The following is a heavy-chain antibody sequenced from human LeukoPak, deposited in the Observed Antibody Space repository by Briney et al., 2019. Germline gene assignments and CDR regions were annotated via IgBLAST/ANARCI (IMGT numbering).Heavy chain of an antibody. CDR2: IYYSGKT. CDR1: GGSMNSHY. V-gene: IGHV4-59*11. CDR3: ARLLNNDSSGDPDTFDV. Sequence: PSETLSLACAVSGGSMNSHYGSCIPQTPGKGLECIGHIYYSGKTYYSPSTHSRVTMSVDTSKSHFSLKLTSVTAADTAVYYCARLLNNDSSGDPDTFDVWGRGTLVTVSS. J-gene: IGHJ3*01. D-gene: IGHD3-22*01.